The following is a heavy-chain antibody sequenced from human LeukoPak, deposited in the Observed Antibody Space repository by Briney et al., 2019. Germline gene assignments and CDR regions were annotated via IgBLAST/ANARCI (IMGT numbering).Heavy chain of an antibody. CDR3: ARRAVAGTRYGYFDL. V-gene: IGHV4-31*03. D-gene: IGHD6-19*01. Sequence: SETLSLTCTVSGGSISSGDYYWSWIRQPPGKGLEWIGYIYYSGSTYYNPSLKSRVTISVDTSKNQFSLKLSSVTAADTAVYYCARRAVAGTRYGYFDLWGRGTLVTVSS. CDR1: GGSISSGDYY. CDR2: IYYSGST. J-gene: IGHJ2*01.